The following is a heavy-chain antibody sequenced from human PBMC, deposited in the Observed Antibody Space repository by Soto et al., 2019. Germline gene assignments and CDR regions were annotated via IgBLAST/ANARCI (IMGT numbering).Heavy chain of an antibody. V-gene: IGHV3-20*04. J-gene: IGHJ5*01. CDR2: MHRNGATT. CDR3: ARDHRWGYVYGDSGDS. CDR1: GFSLDEYG. D-gene: IGHD3-16*01. Sequence: EVQLVESGGGVVRPGGSLRLACAASGFSLDEYGMSWVRQAPGKGPEWVSGMHRNGATTGYADSVKGRFTMSRDDAKNSLYLQMNSLRAEDTAFYYCARDHRWGYVYGDSGDSWGHGTLVTVSS.